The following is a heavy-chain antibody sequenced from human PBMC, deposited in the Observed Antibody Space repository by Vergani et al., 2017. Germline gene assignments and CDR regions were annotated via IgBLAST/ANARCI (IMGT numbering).Heavy chain of an antibody. CDR3: AAPKYPRDTAMARIDY. D-gene: IGHD5-18*01. Sequence: VQLLESGGGLVQPGGSLRLSCAASGFTFSDYYMSWIRQAPGKGLEWVSYISSSGSTIYYADSVKGRFTISRDNAKNSLYLQMNSLRAEDTAVYYCAAPKYPRDTAMARIDYWGQGTLVTVSS. V-gene: IGHV3-11*04. J-gene: IGHJ4*02. CDR2: ISSSGSTI. CDR1: GFTFSDYY.